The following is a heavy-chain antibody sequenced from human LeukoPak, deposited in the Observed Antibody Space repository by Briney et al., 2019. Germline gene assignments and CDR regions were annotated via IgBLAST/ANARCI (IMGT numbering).Heavy chain of an antibody. CDR3: AASYSETQLYYFDY. D-gene: IGHD1-26*01. V-gene: IGHV3-48*01. Sequence: GGSLRLSCAASGFTFTRYSMNWVRQAPGKGLEFVSYISASGDTIYYADSAKGRFTISRDNAKNSVYLQLDSLRAEDTAVYYCAASYSETQLYYFDYWGQGNLVTVSS. CDR2: ISASGDTI. CDR1: GFTFTRYS. J-gene: IGHJ4*02.